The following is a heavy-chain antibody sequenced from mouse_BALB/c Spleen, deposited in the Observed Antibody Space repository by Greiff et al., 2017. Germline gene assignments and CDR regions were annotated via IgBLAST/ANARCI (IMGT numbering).Heavy chain of an antibody. J-gene: IGHJ3*01. CDR1: GFSLTSYG. CDR2: IWAGGST. D-gene: IGHD2-1*01. CDR3: ARGLPPFYFFAY. Sequence: QVQLKESGPGLVAPSQSLSITCTVSGFSLTSYGVHWVRQPPGKGLEWLGVIWAGGSTNYNSALMSRLSISKDNSKSQVFLKMNSLQTDDTAMYYCARGLPPFYFFAYWGQGTLVTVSA. V-gene: IGHV2-9*02.